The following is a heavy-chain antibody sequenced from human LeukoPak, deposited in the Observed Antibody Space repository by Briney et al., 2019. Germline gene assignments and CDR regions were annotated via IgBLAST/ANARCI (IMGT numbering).Heavy chain of an antibody. Sequence: GGSLRLSCAASGFTLSSYGMHWVRQAPGKGLEWVAVISYDGSRKYYADSVKGRFTISRDNSKNTLYLQMNSLRAEDTAVYYCAKGGHADYGDYSHLWYFDLWGRGTLVTVSS. CDR2: ISYDGSRK. J-gene: IGHJ2*01. D-gene: IGHD4-17*01. V-gene: IGHV3-30*18. CDR3: AKGGHADYGDYSHLWYFDL. CDR1: GFTLSSYG.